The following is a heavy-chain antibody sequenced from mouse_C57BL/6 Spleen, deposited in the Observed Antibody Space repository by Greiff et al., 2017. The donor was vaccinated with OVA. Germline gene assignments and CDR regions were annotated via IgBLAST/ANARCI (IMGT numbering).Heavy chain of an antibody. J-gene: IGHJ1*03. CDR1: GFTFSSYA. V-gene: IGHV5-9-1*02. CDR2: ISSGGDYL. Sequence: EVKLMESGEGLVKPGGSLKLSCAASGFTFSSYAMSWVRQTPEKRLEWVAYISSGGDYLYYADTVKGRFTISRDNARNTLYLQMSSLKSEDTAMYYCTRDRDYYGSSSYWYFDVWGTGTTGTVSS. D-gene: IGHD1-1*01. CDR3: TRDRDYYGSSSYWYFDV.